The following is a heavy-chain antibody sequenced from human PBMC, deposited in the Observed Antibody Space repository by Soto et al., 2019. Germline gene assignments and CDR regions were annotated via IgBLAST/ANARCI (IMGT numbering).Heavy chain of an antibody. CDR1: GYTFTSYG. CDR3: ARALYCYENRGLAY. D-gene: IGHD3-22*01. V-gene: IGHV1-18*01. Sequence: QVRLEQSGPEVKKTGASAKVSCKSSGYTFTSYGSSWVRQAPGQGRDWMGWVNIYSGDASYAQRFQDSVTMTRDTSTNTVYMEMRSLRSGDTAVYYCARALYCYENRGLAYWGQGTLVTVSS. J-gene: IGHJ4*02. CDR2: VNIYSGDA.